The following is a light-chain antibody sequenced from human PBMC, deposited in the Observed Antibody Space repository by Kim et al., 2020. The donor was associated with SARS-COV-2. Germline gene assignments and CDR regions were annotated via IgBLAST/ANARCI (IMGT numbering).Light chain of an antibody. CDR2: QDS. J-gene: IGLJ3*02. Sequence: SYELTQPPSESVSPGQTASITCSGDKLGDKYACWYQQKPGQSPVLVIYQDSKRPSGIPERFSGSNSGNTATLTISGTQAMDEADYYCQAWDSSTEDWVFGGGTQLTVL. CDR3: QAWDSSTEDWV. V-gene: IGLV3-1*01. CDR1: KLGDKY.